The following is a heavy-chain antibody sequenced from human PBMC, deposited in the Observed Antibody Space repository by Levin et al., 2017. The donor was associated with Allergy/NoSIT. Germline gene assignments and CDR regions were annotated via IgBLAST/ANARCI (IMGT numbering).Heavy chain of an antibody. CDR3: ATEVGTGNRDAFDI. CDR1: GYTLTELS. V-gene: IGHV1-24*01. D-gene: IGHD2-21*02. J-gene: IGHJ3*02. CDR2: FDPDEGET. Sequence: GGSLRLSCKVSGYTLTELSFHWVRQAPGKGLEWMGGFDPDEGETIFAQNFEGRVTLTDDTSTDTAYMELSSLRSEDTAVYYCATEVGTGNRDAFDIWGQGTMVTVSS.